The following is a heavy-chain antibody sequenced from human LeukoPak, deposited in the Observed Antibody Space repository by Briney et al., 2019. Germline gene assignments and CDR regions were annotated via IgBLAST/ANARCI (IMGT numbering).Heavy chain of an antibody. CDR3: ARDHRYPRAWFDP. V-gene: IGHV1-69*13. CDR2: IIPIFGTA. J-gene: IGHJ5*02. D-gene: IGHD1-14*01. Sequence: SVKVSCKASGGTFSSYAISWVRQAPGQGLEWMGGIIPIFGTANYAQKFQGRVTITADESTSTAYMELSSLRSEDTAVYYCARDHRYPRAWFDPWGQGTLVTVSS. CDR1: GGTFSSYA.